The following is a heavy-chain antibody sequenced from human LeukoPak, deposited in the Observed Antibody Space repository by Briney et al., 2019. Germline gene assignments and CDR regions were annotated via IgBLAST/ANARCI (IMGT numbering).Heavy chain of an antibody. CDR1: GGTFSIYA. CDR2: IIPIFGTA. D-gene: IGHD2-15*01. Sequence: ASVNVSCKASGGTFSIYAISWVRQAPGQGLEWMGGIIPIFGTANYAQKFQGRVTITADESTSTAYMELSSLRAEDTAVYYCARDYCSGGSCDSNYYYYYGMDVWGQGTTVTVSS. CDR3: ARDYCSGGSCDSNYYYYYGMDV. J-gene: IGHJ6*02. V-gene: IGHV1-69*13.